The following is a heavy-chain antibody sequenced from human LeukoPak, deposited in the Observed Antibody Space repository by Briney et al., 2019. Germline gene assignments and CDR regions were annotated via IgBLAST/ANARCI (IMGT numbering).Heavy chain of an antibody. J-gene: IGHJ4*02. CDR2: ISSNGGST. V-gene: IGHV3-64*01. D-gene: IGHD3/OR15-3a*01. Sequence: GSLRLSCAASGFTFSSYAMHWVRQAPGKGLEYVSAISSNGGSTYYANSVKGRFTISRDNSKNTLYLQMGSLRAEDMAVYYCARARTGSYYFDYWGQGTLVTVSS. CDR3: ARARTGSYYFDY. CDR1: GFTFSSYA.